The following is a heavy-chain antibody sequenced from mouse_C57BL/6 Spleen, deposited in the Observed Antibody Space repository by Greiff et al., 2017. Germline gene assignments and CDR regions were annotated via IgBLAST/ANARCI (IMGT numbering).Heavy chain of an antibody. V-gene: IGHV1-53*01. CDR2: INPSNGGT. J-gene: IGHJ2*01. CDR1: GYTFTSYW. Sequence: QVQLQQPGTELVKPGASVKLSCKASGYTFTSYWMHWVKQRPGQGLEWIGNINPSNGGTNYNEKFKSKATLTLDKSSSTAYMQLSSLTSEDSAVYYCARGEYYGGGDFDYWGQGTTLTVSS. D-gene: IGHD1-1*01. CDR3: ARGEYYGGGDFDY.